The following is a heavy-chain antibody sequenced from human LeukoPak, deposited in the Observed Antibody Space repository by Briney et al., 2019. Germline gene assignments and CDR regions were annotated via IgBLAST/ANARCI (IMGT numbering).Heavy chain of an antibody. CDR1: GYTLTGYY. V-gene: IGHV1-2*02. Sequence: ASVKVSCKASGYTLTGYYMHWVRQAPGQGLEWMGWINPNSGATNYAQKFQGRVTMTRDTSISTAYMELSRLRSDDTAVYYCARAGSTVTTLAYWGQGTLVTVFS. J-gene: IGHJ4*02. D-gene: IGHD4-17*01. CDR3: ARAGSTVTTLAY. CDR2: INPNSGAT.